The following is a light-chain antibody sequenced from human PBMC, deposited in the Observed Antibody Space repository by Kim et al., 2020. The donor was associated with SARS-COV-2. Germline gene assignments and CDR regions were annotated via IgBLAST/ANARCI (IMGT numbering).Light chain of an antibody. Sequence: DIQMTQSPSTLSASVGDRVTITCRASETINSWLAWYQQKPGKAPKLLIYKASSLESGVPSRFSGSGSGTEFILTISSLQPDDFATYYCQQYNYLWTFGQGTKVDIK. CDR2: KAS. CDR1: ETINSW. J-gene: IGKJ1*01. V-gene: IGKV1-5*03. CDR3: QQYNYLWT.